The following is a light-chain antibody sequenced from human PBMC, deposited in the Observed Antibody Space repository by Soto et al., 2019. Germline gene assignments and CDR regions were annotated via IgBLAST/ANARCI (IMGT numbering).Light chain of an antibody. CDR2: GAS. V-gene: IGKV3-15*01. CDR1: QSVHSR. Sequence: EIVMTQSPAALSVSPGDAATLSCRASQSVHSRLAWYQQKPGQAPRLLIYGASTRASGIPARFRGSGSGTEFTLTISSLQSEEFAVYYCQQYDDWPPWTFGPGNKVDIK. CDR3: QQYDDWPPWT. J-gene: IGKJ1*01.